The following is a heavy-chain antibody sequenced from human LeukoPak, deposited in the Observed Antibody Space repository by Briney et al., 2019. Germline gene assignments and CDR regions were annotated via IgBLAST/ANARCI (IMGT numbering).Heavy chain of an antibody. Sequence: PGGSLRLSCAASGFSFSSYAMSWARQSPGKGLEGVSAISGSGGTTNYADSVKGRSTISRDNSKDTLYLQMDSLRAEDTAVYYCAKVGSSMSFYYYYGMDVWGQGTTVTVSS. J-gene: IGHJ6*02. V-gene: IGHV3-23*01. D-gene: IGHD6-13*01. CDR3: AKVGSSMSFYYYYGMDV. CDR2: ISGSGGTT. CDR1: GFSFSSYA.